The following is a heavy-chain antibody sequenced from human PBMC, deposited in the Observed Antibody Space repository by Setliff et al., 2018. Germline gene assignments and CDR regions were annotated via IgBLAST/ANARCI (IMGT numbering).Heavy chain of an antibody. D-gene: IGHD3-10*01. CDR1: GYSISSGYY. CDR2: IYDTGST. Sequence: SETLSLTCAVSGYSISSGYYWGWIRQPPGKGLEWIGDIYDTGSTNYNPSLKSRVTISVDTSKNQFSLKLTSVTAADTAVYYCARDGYYGSGIYYPLAFWGQGTLVTVSS. CDR3: ARDGYYGSGIYYPLAF. V-gene: IGHV4-38-2*02. J-gene: IGHJ4*02.